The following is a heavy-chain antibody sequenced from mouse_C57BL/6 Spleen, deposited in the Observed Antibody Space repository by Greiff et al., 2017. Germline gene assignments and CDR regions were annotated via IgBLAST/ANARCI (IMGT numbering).Heavy chain of an antibody. V-gene: IGHV2-6*03. D-gene: IGHD1-1*01. CDR3: ARDLLLRVEGTMED. Sequence: VKVVESGPGLVAPSQSLSITCTVSGFSLTSYGVHWVRQPPGKGLEWLVVIWSDGSTTYNSALKSRLSISKDNSKSQVFLKMNSLQTDDTAMYYCARDLLLRVEGTMEDWGQGTSVTVSS. J-gene: IGHJ4*01. CDR1: GFSLTSYG. CDR2: IWSDGST.